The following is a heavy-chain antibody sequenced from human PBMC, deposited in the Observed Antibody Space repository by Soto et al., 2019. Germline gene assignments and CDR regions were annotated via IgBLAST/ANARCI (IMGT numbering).Heavy chain of an antibody. Sequence: GGSLRLSCAASGFTFSSYAMSWVRQAPGKGLEWVSAISGSGGSTYYADSVKGRFTISRDNSKNTLYLQMNSLRAEDTAVYYCGKDEVLWYYYGMDVWGQGTTVTVSS. CDR2: ISGSGGST. D-gene: IGHD3-16*01. CDR1: GFTFSSYA. CDR3: GKDEVLWYYYGMDV. V-gene: IGHV3-23*01. J-gene: IGHJ6*02.